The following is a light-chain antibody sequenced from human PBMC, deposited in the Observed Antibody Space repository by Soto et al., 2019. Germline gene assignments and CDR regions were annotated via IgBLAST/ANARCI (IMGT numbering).Light chain of an antibody. CDR2: GAS. CDR1: QSVYNK. J-gene: IGKJ2*01. Sequence: EIVMTQSPATLSVSPGERATLSCRASQSVYNKFAWYQQRPGQAPRLLIYGASTRATGIPARFSGGGSGTEFSLTISSLQSEDFAVYYCQQYNAWPMYSFGQGTRLEIK. V-gene: IGKV3-15*01. CDR3: QQYNAWPMYS.